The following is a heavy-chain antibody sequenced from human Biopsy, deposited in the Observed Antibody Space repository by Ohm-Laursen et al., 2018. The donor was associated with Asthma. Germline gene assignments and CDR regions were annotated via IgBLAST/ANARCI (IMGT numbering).Heavy chain of an antibody. V-gene: IGHV3-53*01. D-gene: IGHD6-25*01. J-gene: IGHJ6*02. CDR3: ARVLESSDRGPFYFFALDV. Sequence: SLRLSCAASGFAVSRDHMFWVRQAPGKGLEWVSVIYSGGTSHTAGSVRGRFTISRDNAQKSLFLQMNSLRAEDTAIYFCARVLESSDRGPFYFFALDVWGQGTTVAVSS. CDR1: GFAVSRDH. CDR2: IYSGGTS.